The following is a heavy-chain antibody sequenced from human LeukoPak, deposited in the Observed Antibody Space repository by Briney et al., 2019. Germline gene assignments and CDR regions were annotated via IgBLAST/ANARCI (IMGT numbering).Heavy chain of an antibody. CDR2: IYTSGST. Sequence: SETLSLTCTVSAGPISSYYWSWIRQRAGKGLEWIGRIYTSGSTNSNPSLKSRVTMSVDTSKNRFSLKRSSVTAADPAVYYCAGQAAEDYGSGSYYPHFDYWCQGTLVTVSS. V-gene: IGHV4-4*07. J-gene: IGHJ4*02. CDR1: AGPISSYY. CDR3: AGQAAEDYGSGSYYPHFDY. D-gene: IGHD3-10*01.